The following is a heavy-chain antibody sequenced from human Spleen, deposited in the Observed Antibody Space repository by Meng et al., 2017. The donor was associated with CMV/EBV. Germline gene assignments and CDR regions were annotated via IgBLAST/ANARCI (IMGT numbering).Heavy chain of an antibody. CDR3: ARPRYTTSSPFDD. V-gene: IGHV4-34*01. D-gene: IGHD6-6*01. Sequence: SETLSLTCAVYGGSFSGYFWSWIRQPPGKGLRWIGEINHSGSTNYNPSLKSRVTISVDTSKNQFSLKLSSVTAADTAVYYCARPRYTTSSPFDDWGQGTLVTVSS. J-gene: IGHJ4*02. CDR2: INHSGST. CDR1: GGSFSGYF.